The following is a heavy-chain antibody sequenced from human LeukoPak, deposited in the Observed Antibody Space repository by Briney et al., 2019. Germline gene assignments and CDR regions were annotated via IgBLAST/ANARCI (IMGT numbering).Heavy chain of an antibody. J-gene: IGHJ5*02. Sequence: ASVKVSCKASGYTFTNYDINWVRQATGQGLEWLGWMNPKNGDRGYAQKFLGRVPMTLDISTNTAYMELTSLRSEDTAVYFCARDYTDFWSGDYSGSWFDPWGQGTLVTVSS. CDR2: MNPKNGDR. D-gene: IGHD3-3*01. V-gene: IGHV1-8*01. CDR3: ARDYTDFWSGDYSGSWFDP. CDR1: GYTFTNYD.